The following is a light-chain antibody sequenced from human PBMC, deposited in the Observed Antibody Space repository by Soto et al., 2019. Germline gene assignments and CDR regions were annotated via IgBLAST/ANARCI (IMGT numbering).Light chain of an antibody. V-gene: IGKV3-11*01. CDR3: QSRSSWPPVLT. J-gene: IGKJ4*01. Sequence: ETVLTQSPATLSLSPGERATLSCRASQSVKTYLAWYQQKPGQVPRLLIYDASNRATGIPAGFSGSGSGTDFTLTISSLAPEDFAVYYCQSRSSWPPVLTFGGGTKVEIK. CDR2: DAS. CDR1: QSVKTY.